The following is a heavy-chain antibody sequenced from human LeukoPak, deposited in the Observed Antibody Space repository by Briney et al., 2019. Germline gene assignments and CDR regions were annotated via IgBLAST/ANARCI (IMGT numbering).Heavy chain of an antibody. V-gene: IGHV4-59*08. CDR3: ARLATSMVPRRAAFDI. CDR1: GGSISSYY. Sequence: SETLSLTCTVSGGSISSYYWTWIRQPPGKGLEWIGCIYNSGTTNYNPSLKSRLTISVDTSKNQFSLKLSSVTAADTAVYYCARLATSMVPRRAAFDIWGQGTMVTVSS. J-gene: IGHJ3*02. D-gene: IGHD5-18*01. CDR2: IYNSGTT.